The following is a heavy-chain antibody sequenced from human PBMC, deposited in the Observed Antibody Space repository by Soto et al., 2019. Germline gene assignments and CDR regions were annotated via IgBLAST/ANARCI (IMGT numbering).Heavy chain of an antibody. CDR1: GYTFTGYD. CDR2: MNPNSGNR. J-gene: IGHJ4*02. D-gene: IGHD1-26*01. V-gene: IGHV1-8*01. Sequence: QAPLVQSGAEVKKPGASVKVSCKASGYTFTGYDINWVRQATGQGLAWMGWMNPNSGNRGYAQNYQGRVTMTRDNSITTAYMELTSLRDGDSAVYYCVGEKVGTTGIDFWGQGTLVTVSS. CDR3: VGEKVGTTGIDF.